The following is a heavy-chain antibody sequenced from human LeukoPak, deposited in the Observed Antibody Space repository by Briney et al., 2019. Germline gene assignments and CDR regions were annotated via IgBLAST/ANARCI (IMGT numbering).Heavy chain of an antibody. J-gene: IGHJ6*02. CDR1: GFTFSRYE. V-gene: IGHV3-48*03. D-gene: IGHD4-23*01. Sequence: PGGSLRLSCEASGFTFSRYEMNWVRQAPGKGLEWVSYISTSGSLIYYADSVKARFTISRDNAKNSLYLQTNSLRADDTAVYYCARDDYAGNYYGMDLWGQGTTVTVSS. CDR3: ARDDYAGNYYGMDL. CDR2: ISTSGSLI.